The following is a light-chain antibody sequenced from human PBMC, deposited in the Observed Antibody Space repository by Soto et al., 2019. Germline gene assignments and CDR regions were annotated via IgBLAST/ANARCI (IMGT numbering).Light chain of an antibody. Sequence: QAVVTQPASVSGSPGQSITISCTGTSSDVGGYNYVSWYQQHPGKAPKLMIYEVSNRPSGVSNRFSGSKSGSTASLTISGLQAEDEADYYCSSYTSSHVVFGGGTKLTVL. CDR3: SSYTSSHVV. V-gene: IGLV2-14*01. CDR1: SSDVGGYNY. CDR2: EVS. J-gene: IGLJ2*01.